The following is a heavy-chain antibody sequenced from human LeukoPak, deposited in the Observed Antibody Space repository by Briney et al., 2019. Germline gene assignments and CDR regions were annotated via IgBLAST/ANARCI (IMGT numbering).Heavy chain of an antibody. J-gene: IGHJ4*02. CDR2: LNPNSGGT. V-gene: IGHV1-2*02. CDR1: GYTFTGYY. Sequence: ASAKVSCKASGYTFTGYYMHWVRQAPGQGLEWMGWLNPNSGGTNYAQKLQGRVTMTRDTSISTAYMELNRLRSDDTAVYYCTTSGYSDSGYFDCWGQGTLVTVSS. CDR3: TTSGYSDSGYFDC. D-gene: IGHD5-12*01.